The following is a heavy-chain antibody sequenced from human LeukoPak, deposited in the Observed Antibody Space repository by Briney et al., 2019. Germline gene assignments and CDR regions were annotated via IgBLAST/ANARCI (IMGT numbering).Heavy chain of an antibody. CDR2: IYYSGST. CDR3: ARGGSITIFGVVIIRANNWFDP. Sequence: SETLSLTRTVSGGSISSYYWSWIRQPPGKGLEWIGYIYYSGSTNYNPSLKSRVTISVDTSKNQFSLKLSSVTAADTAVYYCARGGSITIFGVVIIRANNWFDPWGQGTLVTVSS. V-gene: IGHV4-59*12. CDR1: GGSISSYY. J-gene: IGHJ5*02. D-gene: IGHD3-3*01.